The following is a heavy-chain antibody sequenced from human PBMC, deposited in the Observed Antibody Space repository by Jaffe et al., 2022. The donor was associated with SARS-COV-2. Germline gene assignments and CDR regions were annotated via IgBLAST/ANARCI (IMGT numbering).Heavy chain of an antibody. CDR2: ISGSGGST. Sequence: EVQLLESGGGLVQPGGSLRLSCAASGFTFSSYAMSWVRQAPGKGLEWVSAISGSGGSTYYADSVKGRFTISRDNSKNTLYLQMNSLRAEDTAVYYCAKDRHYDSSGYYGDDAFDIWGQGTMVTVSS. V-gene: IGHV3-23*01. J-gene: IGHJ3*02. CDR1: GFTFSSYA. D-gene: IGHD3-22*01. CDR3: AKDRHYDSSGYYGDDAFDI.